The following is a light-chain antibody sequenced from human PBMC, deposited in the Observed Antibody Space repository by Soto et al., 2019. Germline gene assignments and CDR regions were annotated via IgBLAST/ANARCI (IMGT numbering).Light chain of an antibody. V-gene: IGKV3D-20*01. CDR1: QSVSSSY. CDR3: QQYGSSPYT. J-gene: IGKJ2*01. CDR2: DAS. Sequence: EIVLTQSPATLSLSPGERATLSCRASQSVSSSYLAWYQQKPGLAPRLLIYDASSRATGVPYRFSGSGSGTDFTLTISRLEPEDFAVYYCQQYGSSPYTFGQGTKLEIK.